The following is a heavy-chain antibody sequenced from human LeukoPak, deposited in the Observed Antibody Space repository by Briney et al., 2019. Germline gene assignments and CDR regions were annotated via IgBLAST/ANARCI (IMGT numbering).Heavy chain of an antibody. CDR1: GGSFSGYY. Sequence: SETLSLTCAAYGGSFSGYYWSWIRQPPGKGLEWIGEINHSGSTNYNPSLKSRVTISVDTSKNQFSLKLSSVTAAYTAVYYCARSGETYRDFDYWGQGTLVTVSS. V-gene: IGHV4-34*01. CDR3: ARSGETYRDFDY. D-gene: IGHD4-17*01. CDR2: INHSGST. J-gene: IGHJ4*02.